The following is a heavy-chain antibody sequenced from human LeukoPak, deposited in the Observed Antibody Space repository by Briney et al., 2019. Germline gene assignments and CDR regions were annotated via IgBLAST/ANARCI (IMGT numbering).Heavy chain of an antibody. CDR1: GGSISSSSYY. CDR2: IYYSGST. CDR3: ARTVAGTEYYYYYYYMDV. D-gene: IGHD6-19*01. Sequence: SETLSLTCTVSGGSISSSSYYWSWIRQPPGKGLEWIGYIYYSGSTNYDPSLKSRVTISVDTSKNQFSLKLSSVTAADTAVYYCARTVAGTEYYYYYYYMDVWGKGTTVTVSS. J-gene: IGHJ6*03. V-gene: IGHV4-61*01.